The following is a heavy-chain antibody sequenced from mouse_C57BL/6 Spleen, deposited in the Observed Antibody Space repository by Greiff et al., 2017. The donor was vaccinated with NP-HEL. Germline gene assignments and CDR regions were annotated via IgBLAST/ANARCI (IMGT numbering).Heavy chain of an antibody. D-gene: IGHD1-1*01. Sequence: EVKLVESGGGLVKPGGSLKLSCAASGFTFSGYGMPWVRQAPEKGLEWVGYISSGSSSSYYADTVKGRFTISRDNAKNTLFLHMTSLRSEDTAMYDCARESYYWSSNYWGQGTTLTVSS. J-gene: IGHJ2*01. CDR1: GFTFSGYG. CDR3: ARESYYWSSNY. V-gene: IGHV5-17*01. CDR2: ISSGSSSS.